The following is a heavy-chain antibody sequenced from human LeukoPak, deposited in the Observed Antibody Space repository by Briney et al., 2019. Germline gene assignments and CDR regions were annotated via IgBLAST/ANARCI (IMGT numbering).Heavy chain of an antibody. D-gene: IGHD5-24*01. J-gene: IGHJ4*02. V-gene: IGHV4-39*07. Sequence: PSETLSLTCTVSGGSISSSSYYWGWIRQPPGKGLEWIGSIYYSGSTYYNPSPKSRVTISVDTSKNQFSLKLSSVTAADTAVYYCARVNSGYNFAYFDYWGQGTLVTVSS. CDR2: IYYSGST. CDR1: GGSISSSSYY. CDR3: ARVNSGYNFAYFDY.